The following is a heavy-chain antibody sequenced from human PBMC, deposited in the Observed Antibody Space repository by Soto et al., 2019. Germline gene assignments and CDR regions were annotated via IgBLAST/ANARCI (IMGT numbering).Heavy chain of an antibody. CDR2: ITSSGSYV. CDR3: AKATATGGGAFDI. Sequence: PGGSLRLSCVTSGFTFSRNTMNWVRQAPGKGLEWVASITSSGSYVYYADSVKGRFSASRDSSQNTVYLQMNSLTAGDTALYYCAKATATGGGAFDICGQGTVVTVSS. CDR1: GFTFSRNT. D-gene: IGHD2-8*02. J-gene: IGHJ3*02. V-gene: IGHV3-21*04.